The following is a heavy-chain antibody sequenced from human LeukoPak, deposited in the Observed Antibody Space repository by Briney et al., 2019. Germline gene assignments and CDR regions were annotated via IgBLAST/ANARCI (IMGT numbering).Heavy chain of an antibody. CDR1: GFTFSSYW. D-gene: IGHD3-16*01. V-gene: IGHV3-74*01. CDR2: INSDGSST. J-gene: IGHJ3*02. Sequence: GGSLRLSCAASGFTFSSYWMHWVRQAPGKGLVWVSRINSDGSSTSYADSVKGRFTISRENAKDSLYLQMNNVRAGDTAVYFCARTSKVTSVMDIWGQGTMVTVSS. CDR3: ARTSKVTSVMDI.